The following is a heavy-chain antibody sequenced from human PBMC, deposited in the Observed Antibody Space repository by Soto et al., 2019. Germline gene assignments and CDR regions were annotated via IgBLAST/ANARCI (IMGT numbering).Heavy chain of an antibody. V-gene: IGHV3-23*01. CDR3: AKDPWGTVTGAFDI. CDR1: RFTFSNFA. J-gene: IGHJ3*02. CDR2: IRSSGVNT. D-gene: IGHD4-17*01. Sequence: EGQLLEYGGGLVQPGGSLRLSCAASRFTFSNFAMSWVRQAPGKGLEWVSTIRSSGVNTYYADSVKGRFTISRDDSRNTLYLQMNSLRAEDTAVYYCAKDPWGTVTGAFDIWGQVTMVTVSS.